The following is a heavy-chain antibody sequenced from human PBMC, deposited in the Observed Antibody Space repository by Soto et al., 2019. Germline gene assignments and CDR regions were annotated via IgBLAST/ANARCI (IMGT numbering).Heavy chain of an antibody. CDR3: ARSGIDGMDV. J-gene: IGHJ6*02. V-gene: IGHV4-59*01. D-gene: IGHD6-13*01. CDR2: IYYGGST. Sequence: PSETLSLTCTVSGGSISSYYWSWIRQPPGKGLEWIGYIYYGGSTNYNPSLKSRVTISVDTSKNQFSLKLSSVTAADTAVYYCARSGIDGMDVWGQGTTVTVSS. CDR1: GGSISSYY.